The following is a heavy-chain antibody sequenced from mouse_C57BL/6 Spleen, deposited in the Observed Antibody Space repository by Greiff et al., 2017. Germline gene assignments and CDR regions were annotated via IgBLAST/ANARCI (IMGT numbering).Heavy chain of an antibody. CDR2: IDPADSYT. D-gene: IGHD2-2*01. V-gene: IGHV1-69*01. CDR3: ARLGLYGYEGY. CDR1: GYTFTSYW. J-gene: IGHJ2*01. Sequence: QVQLQQPGAELVMPGASVKLSCKASGYTFTSYWMHWVKQRPGQGLEWIGEIDPADSYTNYNQKFKGKSTLTVDKSSSTAYRQLSSLTSEDSAVYYCARLGLYGYEGYWGQGTTLTVSS.